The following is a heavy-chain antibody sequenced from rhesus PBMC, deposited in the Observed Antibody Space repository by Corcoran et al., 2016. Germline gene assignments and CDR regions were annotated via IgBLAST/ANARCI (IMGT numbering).Heavy chain of an antibody. V-gene: IGHV4-80*01. CDR2: IDGNSGNT. J-gene: IGHJ4*01. CDR3: GRELRWLVQQAY. Sequence: QVQLQESGPGLVKPSATLSLTCTVSGASIRSNCWRWIRQPPGKGLEWIGEIDGNSGNTNYSPSLKSRVTISKDASKNQISLNLSSVTAADTAVYYCGRELRWLVQQAYWGQGVLVTVSS. D-gene: IGHD3-28*01. CDR1: GASIRSNC.